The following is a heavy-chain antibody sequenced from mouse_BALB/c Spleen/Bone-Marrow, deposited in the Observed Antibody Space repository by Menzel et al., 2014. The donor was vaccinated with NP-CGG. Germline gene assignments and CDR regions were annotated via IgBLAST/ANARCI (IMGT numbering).Heavy chain of an antibody. CDR1: GFNIKDYY. V-gene: IGHV14-1*02. J-gene: IGHJ2*01. CDR3: ARWGNYYFDY. CDR2: IDPENGNT. Sequence: VQLKQSGAELVRPGALVKLSCKASGFNIKDYYMHWVKQRPEQGLEWIGWIDPENGNTIYDPKFQGKASITADTPSNTAYLQLSSLTSEDTAVYYCARWGNYYFDYWGQGTTLTVSS.